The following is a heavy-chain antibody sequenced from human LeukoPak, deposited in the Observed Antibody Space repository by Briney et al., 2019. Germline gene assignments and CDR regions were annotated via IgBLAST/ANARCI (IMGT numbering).Heavy chain of an antibody. J-gene: IGHJ4*02. CDR1: GYTFTSYD. D-gene: IGHD2-21*01. V-gene: IGHV1-8*01. CDR3: ARVRVVEDY. CDR2: MNPNSGNT. Sequence: GASVKVSCKASGYTFTSYDVNRLRQATGQGREWRGWMNPNSGNTGYAQKFQGRVTMTRNTSISTAYMELSSLRSEDTAVYYCARVRVVEDYWGQGTLVTVSS.